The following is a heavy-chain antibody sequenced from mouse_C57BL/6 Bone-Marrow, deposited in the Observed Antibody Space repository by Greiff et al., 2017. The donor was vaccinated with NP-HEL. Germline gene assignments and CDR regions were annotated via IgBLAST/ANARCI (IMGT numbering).Heavy chain of an antibody. CDR1: GFTFSSYA. CDR3: ASSFDY. Sequence: EVKLVESGGGLVQPGGSLKLSCAASGFTFSSYAMSWVRQTPEKRLEWVATISDGGSYTYYPDNVKGRFTISRDNAKNNLYLQMSHLKSEDTAMYYCASSFDYWGQGTTLTVSS. CDR2: ISDGGSYT. V-gene: IGHV5-4*03. J-gene: IGHJ2*01.